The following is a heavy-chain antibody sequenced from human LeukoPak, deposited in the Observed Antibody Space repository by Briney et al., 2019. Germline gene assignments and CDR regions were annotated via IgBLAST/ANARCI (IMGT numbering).Heavy chain of an antibody. Sequence: GGSLRLSCAASGFTFSNYNMNWVRQAPGKGLEWVSSISSSSSYIYYADSVKGRFTISRDNAKNSLYLQMNSLRAEDTAVYYCARLEGSYPTYYFAYWGKGTLVTVSS. CDR1: GFTFSNYN. D-gene: IGHD3-16*02. CDR3: ARLEGSYPTYYFAY. J-gene: IGHJ4*02. V-gene: IGHV3-21*01. CDR2: ISSSSSYI.